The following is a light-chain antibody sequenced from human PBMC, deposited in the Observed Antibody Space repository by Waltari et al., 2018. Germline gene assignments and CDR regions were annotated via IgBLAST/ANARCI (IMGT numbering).Light chain of an antibody. Sequence: EIVMTQSPATLSVSPGERATLSCRASQSVSSNLAWYQQKPGQAPRLLIYGASTRATGIPARFSVSGSGTEFTLTISSLQSEDFAVYYCQQYNNWPGTFGQGTKLEIK. CDR3: QQYNNWPGT. CDR2: GAS. CDR1: QSVSSN. J-gene: IGKJ2*01. V-gene: IGKV3-15*01.